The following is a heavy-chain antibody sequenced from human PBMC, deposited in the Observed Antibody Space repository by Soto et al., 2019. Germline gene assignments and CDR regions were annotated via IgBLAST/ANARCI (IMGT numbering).Heavy chain of an antibody. Sequence: SVKVSCKASGGTFSSYAISWVRQAPGQGLEWMGGVIPIFGTANYAQKFQGRVTITADESTSTAYMELSSLRSEDTAVYYCARSEVGEQWLEFFDYWGQGTLVTVSS. CDR1: GGTFSSYA. CDR2: VIPIFGTA. V-gene: IGHV1-69*13. J-gene: IGHJ4*02. D-gene: IGHD6-19*01. CDR3: ARSEVGEQWLEFFDY.